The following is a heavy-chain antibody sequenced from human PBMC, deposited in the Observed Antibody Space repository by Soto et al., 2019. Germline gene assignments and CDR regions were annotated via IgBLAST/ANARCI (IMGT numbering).Heavy chain of an antibody. CDR1: VGSFSDYY. D-gene: IGHD3-10*01. CDR3: ARGVVRRVIIQYTSFFDY. V-gene: IGHV4-34*01. J-gene: IGHJ4*02. Sequence: SETLSLTCAVYVGSFSDYYWTWVRQAPGRGLEWIGEINHSGSTYYEPSLKSRVAISVDTSKNQFSLQLSSGTAADTAVYYCARGVVRRVIIQYTSFFDYWGQGTPVTVSS. CDR2: INHSGST.